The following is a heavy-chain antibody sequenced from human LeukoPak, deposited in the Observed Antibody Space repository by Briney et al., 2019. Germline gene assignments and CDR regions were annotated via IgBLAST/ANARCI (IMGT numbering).Heavy chain of an antibody. V-gene: IGHV3-7*01. J-gene: IGHJ4*02. Sequence: GGSLRLSCVASGFTFSNYWMSWVRQAPGKGLEWVANIKHDGSEKYYVDSVKGRFSISRDNAKNSVDLQMNSLRAEDTALYYCTRSGIYSSAWSDFWGQGTRVTVSS. CDR2: IKHDGSEK. CDR1: GFTFSNYW. CDR3: TRSGIYSSAWSDF. D-gene: IGHD3-22*01.